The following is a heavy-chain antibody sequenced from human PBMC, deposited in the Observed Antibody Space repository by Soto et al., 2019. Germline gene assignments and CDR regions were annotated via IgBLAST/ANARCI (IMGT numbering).Heavy chain of an antibody. J-gene: IGHJ4*02. CDR1: GFTFSSYA. Sequence: EVQLLESGGGLVQPGGSLRLSCAASGFTFSSYAMSWVRQAPGKGLEWVSAISGSGGSTDYADAVKGRFTISRDNSKNTLYLQMNSLRAEDTAVYYCANALLERRPEYYFDYWGQGTLVTVAS. CDR3: ANALLERRPEYYFDY. CDR2: ISGSGGST. V-gene: IGHV3-23*01. D-gene: IGHD1-1*01.